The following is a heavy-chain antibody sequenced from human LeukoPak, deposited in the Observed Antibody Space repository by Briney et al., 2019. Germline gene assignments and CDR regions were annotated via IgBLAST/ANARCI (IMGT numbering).Heavy chain of an antibody. CDR2: IYYSGST. D-gene: IGHD6-6*01. CDR1: GGSISSGGYS. CDR3: ARDLRSSWSLDY. J-gene: IGHJ4*02. V-gene: IGHV4-61*08. Sequence: SETLSLTCTVSGGSISSGGYSWSWIRQHPGKGLEWIGYIYYSGSTNYNPSLKSRVTISVDTSKNQFSLKLSSVTAADTAVYYCARDLRSSWSLDYWGQGTLVTVSS.